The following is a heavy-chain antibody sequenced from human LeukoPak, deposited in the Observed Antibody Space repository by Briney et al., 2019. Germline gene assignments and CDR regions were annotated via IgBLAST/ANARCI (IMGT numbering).Heavy chain of an antibody. V-gene: IGHV3-33*01. CDR1: GFTFSSYG. CDR3: ARDAGSSWYPQFDS. D-gene: IGHD6-13*01. J-gene: IGHJ4*02. CDR2: LWFDGSHK. Sequence: PGRSLRLSCAASGFTFSSYGMHWVRQAPGKGLEWVAVLWFDGSHKYYADSVKGRFTISRDNSKNTLYLRMNSLRADDTAVYYCARDAGSSWYPQFDSWGQGTLVTVSS.